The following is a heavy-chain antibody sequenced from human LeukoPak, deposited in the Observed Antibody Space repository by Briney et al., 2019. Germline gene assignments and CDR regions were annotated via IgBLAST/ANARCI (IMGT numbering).Heavy chain of an antibody. V-gene: IGHV4-59*01. CDR3: ARVGYSSSQNAEFDY. CDR1: GGSISSYY. Sequence: PSETLSLTCTVSGGSISSYYWSWIRQPPGKGLEWIGYIYYSGSTNYNPSLKSRVTISVDTSKNQFSLKLSSVTAADTAVYYCARVGYSSSQNAEFDYWGQGTLVTVSS. CDR2: IYYSGST. J-gene: IGHJ4*02. D-gene: IGHD6-13*01.